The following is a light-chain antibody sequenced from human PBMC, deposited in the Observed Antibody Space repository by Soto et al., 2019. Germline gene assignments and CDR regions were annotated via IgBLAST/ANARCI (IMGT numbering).Light chain of an antibody. CDR2: DAS. CDR3: QQYNTYSYT. Sequence: DIQMTQSPSTLSASVGDRVTITCRASQSISNWLAWYQQRPGEAPKLLMYDASTLESWVPSRFSGSGSGTEFTLTISGLRPDDFATYYCQQYNTYSYTFGQGTKLEIK. CDR1: QSISNW. V-gene: IGKV1-5*01. J-gene: IGKJ2*01.